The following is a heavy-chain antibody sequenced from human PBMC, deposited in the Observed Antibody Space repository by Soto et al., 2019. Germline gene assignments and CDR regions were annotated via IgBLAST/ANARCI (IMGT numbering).Heavy chain of an antibody. V-gene: IGHV1-18*01. CDR2: ISVYKRKT. CDR1: GYTFSSYG. D-gene: IGHD1-26*01. J-gene: IGHJ6*01. CDR3: ALDGSGGVGYGLDG. Sequence: QEQLVQSGAEVKKPGASVKVSCKASGYTFSSYGITWVRQAPGQGLEWIGWISVYKRKTNYAQRVQGRITMTTDTSTSTAYMELRSLRADDSASYYCALDGSGGVGYGLDGWGQGSTVTGSS.